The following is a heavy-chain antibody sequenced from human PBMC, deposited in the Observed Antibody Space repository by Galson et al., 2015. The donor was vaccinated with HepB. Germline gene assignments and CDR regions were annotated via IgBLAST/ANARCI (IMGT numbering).Heavy chain of an antibody. CDR2: IIWNGVTT. D-gene: IGHD2-2*03. CDR1: GFTFDDFG. J-gene: IGHJ6*02. V-gene: IGHV3-20*04. CDR3: ARGLSIGYCSGTSCYAGYGMGV. Sequence: SLRLSCAASGFTFDDFGMSWVRQVPGKGLEWVSGIIWNGVTTGYADSVKGRFTISRDNAKNTLNLQMNSLRVEDTAVYYCARGLSIGYCSGTSCYAGYGMGVWGQGTSVTVSS.